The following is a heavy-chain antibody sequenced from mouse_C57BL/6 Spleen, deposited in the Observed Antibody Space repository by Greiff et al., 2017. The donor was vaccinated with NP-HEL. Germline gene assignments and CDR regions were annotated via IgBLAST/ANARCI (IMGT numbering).Heavy chain of an antibody. CDR3: ARWDGNYGSFAD. J-gene: IGHJ3*01. V-gene: IGHV1-61*01. D-gene: IGHD2-1*01. CDR1: GYTFTSYW. CDR2: LYPSDSET. Sequence: QVQLQQPGAELVRPGSSVKLSCKASGYTFTSYWMDWVKQRPGQGLEWIGNLYPSDSETHYNQKFKDKATLTVDKSSSTAYMQLSSLTSEDAAVYYCARWDGNYGSFADWGQGTLVTVSA.